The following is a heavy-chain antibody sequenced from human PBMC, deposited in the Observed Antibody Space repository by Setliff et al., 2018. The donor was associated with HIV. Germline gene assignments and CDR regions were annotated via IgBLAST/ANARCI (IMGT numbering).Heavy chain of an antibody. Sequence: SETLSLTCTVSGGSISSGDYYWSWIRQPPGKGLEWIGNIYDSESTYYNPSLKSRVTISVDTSKNQFSLKLSSVTAADTAVYYCARASLNYGGNSGWFDPWGQGTLVTVSS. D-gene: IGHD4-17*01. CDR2: IYDSEST. CDR3: ARASLNYGGNSGWFDP. V-gene: IGHV4-30-4*08. CDR1: GGSISSGDYY. J-gene: IGHJ5*02.